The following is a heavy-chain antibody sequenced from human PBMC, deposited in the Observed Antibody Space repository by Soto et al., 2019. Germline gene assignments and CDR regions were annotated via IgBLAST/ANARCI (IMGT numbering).Heavy chain of an antibody. CDR3: ARDVDRSGYQAHRAFCIDP. CDR2: IYYSGST. V-gene: IGHV4-39*02. CDR1: GGSISSSSYY. D-gene: IGHD3-22*01. Sequence: QLQLQESGPGLAKPSENLSLTCSFTGGSISSSSYYWGWIRQPPGKGLEWIGSIYYSGSTYYNPSLKRRVTISVGTSKNHFSLRLSSVTAEDTAVYYCARDVDRSGYQAHRAFCIDPWGQGSMVAVSS. J-gene: IGHJ5*02.